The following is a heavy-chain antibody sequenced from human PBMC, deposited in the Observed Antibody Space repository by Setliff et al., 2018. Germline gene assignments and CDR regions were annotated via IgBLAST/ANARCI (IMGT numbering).Heavy chain of an antibody. D-gene: IGHD3-16*02. CDR3: ARYRFGKDFDY. CDR2: IYYSGSS. V-gene: IGHV4-30-4*08. J-gene: IGHJ4*02. CDR1: GGSISSGDYY. Sequence: SETLSLTCTVSGGSISSGDYYWSWIRQPPGKGLEWITYIYYSGSSYYSPSLQSRVTISVDTSKNQFSLKLSSVTAADTAVYYCARYRFGKDFDYWGQGTLVTVS.